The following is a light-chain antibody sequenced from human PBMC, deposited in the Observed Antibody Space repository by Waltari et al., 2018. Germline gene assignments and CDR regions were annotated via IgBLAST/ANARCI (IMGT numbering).Light chain of an antibody. V-gene: IGKV1-39*01. J-gene: IGKJ1*01. CDR2: AAS. CDR3: RKSYSTPWT. CDR1: QSISSY. Sequence: DIQMTQSPSSLSASVGDRVTITCRASQSISSYLHWYQQKPGKAPKLLIYAASSLQSRVRSRFSGSGSGTDFTLSISSLQPEDFATYYCRKSYSTPWTFGQGTKVEIE.